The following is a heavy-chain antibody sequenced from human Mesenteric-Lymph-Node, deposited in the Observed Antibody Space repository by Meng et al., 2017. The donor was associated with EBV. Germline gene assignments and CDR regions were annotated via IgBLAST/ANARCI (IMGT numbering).Heavy chain of an antibody. CDR3: RVWLSGLDSDY. J-gene: IGHJ4*02. CDR2: VYGGTTA. V-gene: IGHV3-53*01. CDR1: GFIVSSNG. Sequence: LVESEGALSRRLWSLRLSFAASGFIVSSNGMGWVRQAPGKGLEWVSVVYGGTTAYYADSVRGRFIISTDSSKNTLYLQMNSLRADDTAVYFCRVWLSGLDSDYWGQGTLVTVSS. D-gene: IGHD3-22*01.